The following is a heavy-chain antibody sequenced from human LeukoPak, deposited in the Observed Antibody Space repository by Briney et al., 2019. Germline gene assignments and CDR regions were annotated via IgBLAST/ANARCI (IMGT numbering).Heavy chain of an antibody. CDR3: ARDPGSIFHVLNYHFDY. D-gene: IGHD3-3*02. CDR2: ISSDGSEK. CDR1: GFTFSGYV. Sequence: PPGRSLRLSCAASGFTFSGYVIHWVRQAPGEGLEWVAVISSDGSEKYYADSLKGRFTISRDNSKNTLYLQMNSLRAEDTAVYFCARDPGSIFHVLNYHFDYWGQGALVTVSS. J-gene: IGHJ4*02. V-gene: IGHV3-30*01.